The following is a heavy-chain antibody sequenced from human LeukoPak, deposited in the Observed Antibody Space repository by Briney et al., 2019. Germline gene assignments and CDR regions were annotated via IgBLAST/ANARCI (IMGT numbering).Heavy chain of an antibody. CDR3: AKLFLEWFYFDY. CDR1: GFTVSSNY. V-gene: IGHV3-53*01. D-gene: IGHD3-3*01. J-gene: IGHJ4*02. CDR2: IYSGGST. Sequence: GGSLRLSCAASGFTVSSNYMSWVRQAPGKGLEWVSVIYSGGSTYYADSVKGRFTISRDNSKNTLYLQMNSLRAEDTAVYYCAKLFLEWFYFDYWGQGTLVTVSS.